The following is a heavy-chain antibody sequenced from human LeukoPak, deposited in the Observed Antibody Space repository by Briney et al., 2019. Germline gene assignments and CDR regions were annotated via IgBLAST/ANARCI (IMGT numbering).Heavy chain of an antibody. J-gene: IGHJ4*02. CDR3: ASSARRRDGYNYVSYDY. V-gene: IGHV1-69*05. CDR1: GGTFSSYA. D-gene: IGHD5-24*01. CDR2: IIPIFGTA. Sequence: SVKVSCTASGGTFSSYAISWVRQVPGQGLEWMGGIIPIFGTANYAQKFQGRVTITTDESTSTAYMELSSLRSEDTAVYYCASSARRRDGYNYVSYDYWGQGTLVTVSS.